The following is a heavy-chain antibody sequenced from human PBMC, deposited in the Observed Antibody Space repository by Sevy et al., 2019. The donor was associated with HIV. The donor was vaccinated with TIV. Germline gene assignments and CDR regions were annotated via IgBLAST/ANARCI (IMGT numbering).Heavy chain of an antibody. V-gene: IGHV3-30*18. CDR2: ISYDGSNK. Sequence: GGSLRLSCAASGFTFSSYGMHWVRQAPGKGLEWVAVISYDGSNKYYADSVKGSFTISRDNSKNTLYLQMNSLRAEYTAVYYCAEERRVGVPWGSGWDYYGMDVWGQGTTVTVSS. CDR3: AEERRVGVPWGSGWDYYGMDV. D-gene: IGHD6-19*01. J-gene: IGHJ6*02. CDR1: GFTFSSYG.